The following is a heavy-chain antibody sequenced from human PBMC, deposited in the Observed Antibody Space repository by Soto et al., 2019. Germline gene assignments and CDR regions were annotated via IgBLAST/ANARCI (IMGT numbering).Heavy chain of an antibody. Sequence: QVHLVESGGGVVQPGRSLRLSCAASGFTFSNYGMHWVRQAPGKGLEWVAIIWYDGSNKYFADSVKGRFTISRDNSKNTLFLQMNSLRAEDTAVYYCARVMRFLQPDYWGQGTLVTVSS. CDR3: ARVMRFLQPDY. CDR2: IWYDGSNK. CDR1: GFTFSNYG. V-gene: IGHV3-33*01. J-gene: IGHJ4*02. D-gene: IGHD3-3*01.